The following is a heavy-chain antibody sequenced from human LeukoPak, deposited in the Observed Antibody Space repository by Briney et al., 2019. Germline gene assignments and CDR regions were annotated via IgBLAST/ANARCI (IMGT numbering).Heavy chain of an antibody. V-gene: IGHV1-18*01. CDR3: ARENTVNYYYGMDV. J-gene: IGHJ6*02. CDR1: GGTFSSYA. Sequence: ASVKVSCKASGGTFSSYAISWVRQAPGQGLEWMGWISAYNGNTNYAQKLQGRVTMTTDTSTSTAYMELRSLRSDDTAVYYCARENTVNYYYGMDVWGQGTTVTVSS. CDR2: ISAYNGNT. D-gene: IGHD4-17*01.